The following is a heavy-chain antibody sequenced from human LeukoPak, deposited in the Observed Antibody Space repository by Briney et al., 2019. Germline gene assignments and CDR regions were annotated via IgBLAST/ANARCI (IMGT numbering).Heavy chain of an antibody. CDR2: INHSGST. CDR1: GGSFSGYY. J-gene: IGHJ4*02. V-gene: IGHV4-34*01. Sequence: PSETLSLTCAVYGGSFSGYYWSWIRQPPGKGLEWIGEINHSGSTNYNPSLKSRVTISVDTSKNQFSLKLSSVTAADTAVYYCARPSTTAYCGGDCYSNRQAGYFDYWGQGTLVTVSS. D-gene: IGHD2-21*02. CDR3: ARPSTTAYCGGDCYSNRQAGYFDY.